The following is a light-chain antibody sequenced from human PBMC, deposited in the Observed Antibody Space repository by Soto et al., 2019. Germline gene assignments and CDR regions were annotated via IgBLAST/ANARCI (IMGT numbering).Light chain of an antibody. J-gene: IGKJ1*01. Sequence: EIVLTQSPGPLSLFPGERATLSCRASQSIRSRYLAWFQQKPGQSPRLLIYGAFNRATGIPDRFIGSGSGTDFTLTITRLEAEDFALYYCQEYGSSPPWTVGQRTKVEIK. CDR3: QEYGSSPPWT. V-gene: IGKV3-20*01. CDR2: GAF. CDR1: QSIRSRY.